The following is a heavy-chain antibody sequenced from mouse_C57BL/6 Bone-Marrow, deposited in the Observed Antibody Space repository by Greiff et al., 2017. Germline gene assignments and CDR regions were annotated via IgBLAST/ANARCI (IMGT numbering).Heavy chain of an antibody. J-gene: IGHJ4*01. Sequence: VQLQQPGAELVKPGASVKMSCKASGYTFTSYWITWVKQRPGQGLEWIGDIYPGSGSTNYHEKFKSKATLTVDTSSSTAYMQLRSLTSEDSAVYYCARWVAFYYGNYVGAMDYWGQGTSVTVSS. CDR2: IYPGSGST. CDR3: ARWVAFYYGNYVGAMDY. V-gene: IGHV1-55*01. CDR1: GYTFTSYW. D-gene: IGHD2-1*01.